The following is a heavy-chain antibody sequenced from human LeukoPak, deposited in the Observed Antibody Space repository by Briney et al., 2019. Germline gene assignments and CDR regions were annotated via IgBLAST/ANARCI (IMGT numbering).Heavy chain of an antibody. V-gene: IGHV1-8*01. Sequence: ASVKVSCKASGYTFTSYDINWVRQATGQGLEWMGWMNPNSGNTGYAQKFQGRVTITRNTSISTAYMELSSLRSEDTAVYYCARVGYYDFWSGYFRAPNDYWGQGTLVTVSS. D-gene: IGHD3-3*01. CDR3: ARVGYYDFWSGYFRAPNDY. CDR1: GYTFTSYD. CDR2: MNPNSGNT. J-gene: IGHJ4*02.